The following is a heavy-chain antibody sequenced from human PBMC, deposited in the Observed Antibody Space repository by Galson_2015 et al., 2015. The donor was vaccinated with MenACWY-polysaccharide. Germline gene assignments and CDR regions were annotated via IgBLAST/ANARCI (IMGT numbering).Heavy chain of an antibody. CDR2: IYRSGST. V-gene: IGHV3-53*01. CDR1: GFAVGSNY. CDR3: ARDPDCYGSGYGMDV. J-gene: IGHJ6*02. D-gene: IGHD3-10*01. Sequence: SLRLSCAASGFAVGSNYISWVRQAPGKGLEWVSVIYRSGSTYYADSVRGRFTISRDNSKNMVYLQMNSLRAEDTAVYYCARDPDCYGSGYGMDVWGQGTTVTVSS.